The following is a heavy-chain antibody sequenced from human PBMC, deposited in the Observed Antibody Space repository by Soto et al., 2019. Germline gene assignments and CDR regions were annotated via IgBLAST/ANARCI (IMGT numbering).Heavy chain of an antibody. CDR1: GFTFSKAW. J-gene: IGHJ4*02. CDR2: IKSKTDEETI. V-gene: IGHV3-15*01. Sequence: PGGSLRLSCAASGFTFSKAWMNWVRQAPGKGLEWVGRIKSKTDEETIIYAAPMEGRITISRDDTKNTLYLQMNSLKTEDTAVYYCALDFLRGLAVAGYDYWGQGTLVTVSS. CDR3: ALDFLRGLAVAGYDY. D-gene: IGHD6-19*01.